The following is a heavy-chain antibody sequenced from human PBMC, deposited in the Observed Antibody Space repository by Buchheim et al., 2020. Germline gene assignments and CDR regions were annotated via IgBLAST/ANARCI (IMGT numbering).Heavy chain of an antibody. CDR3: AGGVRDYGDSYLGY. V-gene: IGHV1-2*04. Sequence: QVQLVQSGAEVKKPGASVKVSCKASGYTFTGYYMHWVRQAPGQGLEWMGWINPNSGGTNSAQKFQGWVTMTRDTSISQAYMELSRLTSDDTAVYYCAGGVRDYGDSYLGYWGQGTL. D-gene: IGHD4-17*01. J-gene: IGHJ4*02. CDR1: GYTFTGYY. CDR2: INPNSGGT.